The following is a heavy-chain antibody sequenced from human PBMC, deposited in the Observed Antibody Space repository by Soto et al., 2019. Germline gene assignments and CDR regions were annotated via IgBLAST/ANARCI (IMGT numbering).Heavy chain of an antibody. Sequence: SETLSLTCTVSGGSISSYYWSWIRQPPGKGLEWIGYIYYSGSTNYNPSFKSRVTISVDTSKNQFSLKLSSVTAADTAVYYCARRGWGYCSGGSCYSYYYYMDVWGKGTTVTVSS. CDR3: ARRGWGYCSGGSCYSYYYYMDV. CDR2: IYYSGST. V-gene: IGHV4-59*08. CDR1: GGSISSYY. D-gene: IGHD2-15*01. J-gene: IGHJ6*03.